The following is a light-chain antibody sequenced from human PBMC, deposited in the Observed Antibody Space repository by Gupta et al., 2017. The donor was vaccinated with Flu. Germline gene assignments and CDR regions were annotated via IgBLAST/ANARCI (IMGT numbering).Light chain of an antibody. CDR1: RSVSSNY. V-gene: IGKV3-20*01. Sequence: EIVLTQSPVTLSLSPGERATLSCRASRSVSSNYLAWYQQKPGQAPRLLIYSASNRATGVPDRFSGGGSGTEFTLTISRREPEEFAVYYCQQELNSPFTFGRGTKVDIK. CDR2: SAS. CDR3: QQELNSPFT. J-gene: IGKJ4*01.